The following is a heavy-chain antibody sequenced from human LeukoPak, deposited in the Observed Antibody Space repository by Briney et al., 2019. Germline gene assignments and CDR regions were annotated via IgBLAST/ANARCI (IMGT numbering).Heavy chain of an antibody. J-gene: IGHJ4*02. D-gene: IGHD6-19*01. V-gene: IGHV3-30-3*01. Sequence: GGSLRLSCAASGSTFSNYAMHWVRQAPGKGLEWVAVISSDGSNKFYADSVKGRFTISRDNSKNTLYLQMNSLRAEDTAVYYCARDSGKQWRPLGYWGQGTLVTVSS. CDR1: GSTFSNYA. CDR2: ISSDGSNK. CDR3: ARDSGKQWRPLGY.